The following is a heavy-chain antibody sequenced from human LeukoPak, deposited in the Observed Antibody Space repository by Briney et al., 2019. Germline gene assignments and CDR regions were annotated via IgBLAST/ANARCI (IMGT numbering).Heavy chain of an antibody. V-gene: IGHV3-53*01. CDR2: IYNNGNT. CDR1: GLTVSGDY. CDR3: ARGAIDG. Sequence: GGSLRLSCATSGLTVSGDYKSWVRQAPGKGLEWVSLIYNNGNTHYADSVKGRFTISRDNSRNTLYLQMNSLRAEDTAVYYCARGAIDGWGQGTLVTVSS. D-gene: IGHD3-22*01. J-gene: IGHJ4*02.